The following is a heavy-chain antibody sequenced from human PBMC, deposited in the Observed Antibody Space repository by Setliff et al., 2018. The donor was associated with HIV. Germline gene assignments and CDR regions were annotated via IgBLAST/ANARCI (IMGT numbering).Heavy chain of an antibody. D-gene: IGHD2-2*01. CDR3: ARGTTPLGWFDP. V-gene: IGHV1-18*01. Sequence: ASVKVSCKASGYTFTSYGISWVRQAPGQGLEWMGWISAYNGNTKYAQTLQDRVTMTTDTSTSTAYMELRSLRSDDTAVYYCARGTTPLGWFDPWGQGTLVTVSS. J-gene: IGHJ5*02. CDR2: ISAYNGNT. CDR1: GYTFTSYG.